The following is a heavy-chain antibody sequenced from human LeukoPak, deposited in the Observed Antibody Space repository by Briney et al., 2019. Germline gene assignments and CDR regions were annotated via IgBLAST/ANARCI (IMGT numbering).Heavy chain of an antibody. D-gene: IGHD6-25*01. CDR3: ARDFSGCLDY. V-gene: IGHV4-59*13. CDR1: GGPLTSYY. Sequence: SETLSLTCAVSGGPLTSYYWTWIRQPPGKGLEWIGFIYYRGSTNYNPSLESRVTISIDTSKNRFSLKLSSVTAADTAVYYCARDFSGCLDYWGQGTLVTVSS. CDR2: IYYRGST. J-gene: IGHJ4*02.